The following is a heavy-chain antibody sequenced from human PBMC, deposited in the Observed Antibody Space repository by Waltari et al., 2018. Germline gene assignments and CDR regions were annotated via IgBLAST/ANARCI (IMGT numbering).Heavy chain of an antibody. CDR1: GFTFDDYA. D-gene: IGHD3-3*01. V-gene: IGHV3-9*01. J-gene: IGHJ6*02. CDR2: ITWKSGSK. CDR3: GKEVYDFFSEGESLYGMDV. Sequence: EVQLVESGGGLVQPGRSLRLSCAASGFTFDDYALPWVRQAPGKGLGWASSITWKSGSKGYADSVKGRFTISRDNTKNSVYLQMNSLRAEDTALYYCGKEVYDFFSEGESLYGMDVWGPGTTVIVSS.